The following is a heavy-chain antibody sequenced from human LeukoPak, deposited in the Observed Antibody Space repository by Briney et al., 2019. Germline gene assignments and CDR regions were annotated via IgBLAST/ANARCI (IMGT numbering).Heavy chain of an antibody. D-gene: IGHD6-19*01. CDR1: GYTFTGYY. CDR2: INPNSGGT. CDR3: ARDRGLDQFYYYCYMDA. V-gene: IGHV1-2*02. J-gene: IGHJ6*03. Sequence: ASVKVSCKASGYTFTGYYMHWVRQAPGLGLEWMGWINPNSGGTNYAQKFQGRVTMTRDTSISTAYMELSRLRSDDTAVYYCARDRGLDQFYYYCYMDAWGKGTTVTVSS.